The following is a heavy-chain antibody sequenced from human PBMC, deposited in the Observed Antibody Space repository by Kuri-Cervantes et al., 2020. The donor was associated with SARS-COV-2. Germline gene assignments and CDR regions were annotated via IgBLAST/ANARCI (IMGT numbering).Heavy chain of an antibody. CDR1: GLSLSTSGMR. CDR2: IDGDEDR. V-gene: IGHV2-70*04. J-gene: IGHJ4*02. D-gene: IGHD2-15*01. CDR3: ARTLGGYCSGGSCVYFDY. Sequence: SGPTLVKPTQTLTLTCTFSGLSLSTSGMRVSWIRQPPGKALAWLARIDGDEDRFYSTSLKTRLTISKDTSKNQVVLTMTNMDPVDTATYYCARTLGGYCSGGSCVYFDYWGQGTLVTVSS.